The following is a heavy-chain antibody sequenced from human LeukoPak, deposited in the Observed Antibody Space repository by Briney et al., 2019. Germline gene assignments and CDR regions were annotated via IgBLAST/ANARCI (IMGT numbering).Heavy chain of an antibody. Sequence: SETLSLTCTVSGGSISSTPYFWGWIRQPPGKGVEWIGYIHYSEGTRYNPSLKSRVTISVDTSKNQFSLKLSSVTAADTAVYYCARQYYYYSIDSWGQGTLVTVSS. CDR1: GGSISSTPYF. CDR3: ARQYYYYSIDS. D-gene: IGHD3-22*01. V-gene: IGHV4-61*05. J-gene: IGHJ4*02. CDR2: IHYSEGT.